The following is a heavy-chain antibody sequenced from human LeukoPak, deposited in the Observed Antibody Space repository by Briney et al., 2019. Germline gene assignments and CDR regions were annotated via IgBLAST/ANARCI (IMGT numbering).Heavy chain of an antibody. CDR3: ARVGAASSTPYYYGMDV. J-gene: IGHJ6*02. Sequence: GGSLRLSCAASGFSFSDYGMHWVRQAPGKGLEWVAVIWYDGSNKDYADSVKGRFTISRDNSKNTLFLQMNSLRAEDTAVYYCARVGAASSTPYYYGMDVWGQGTTVTVSS. CDR2: IWYDGSNK. D-gene: IGHD6-13*01. CDR1: GFSFSDYG. V-gene: IGHV3-33*01.